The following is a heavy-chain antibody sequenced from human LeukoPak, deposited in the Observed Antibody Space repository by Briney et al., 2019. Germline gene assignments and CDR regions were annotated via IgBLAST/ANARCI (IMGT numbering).Heavy chain of an antibody. CDR1: GYTFTDYS. Sequence: ASVKVSCKASGYTFTDYSMHWVRQAPGQGLEWMGWISAYNGNTNYAQNLQGRVTMTTDTSTSTAYMELRSLRSDDTAMYYCARMEMATAIFDYWGQGTLVTVSS. J-gene: IGHJ4*02. CDR2: ISAYNGNT. V-gene: IGHV1-18*04. CDR3: ARMEMATAIFDY. D-gene: IGHD5-24*01.